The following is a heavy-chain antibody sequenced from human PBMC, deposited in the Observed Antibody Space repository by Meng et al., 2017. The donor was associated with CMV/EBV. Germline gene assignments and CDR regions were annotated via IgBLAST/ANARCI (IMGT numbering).Heavy chain of an antibody. Sequence: GESLKISCAASGFTFSSYGMHWVRQAPGKGLEWVAFIRYDGSNKYYADSVKGRFTISRDNSKNTLYLQMNSLRAEDTAVYYCAKDRSYYYYYGMDVRGQGTTVTVSS. J-gene: IGHJ6*02. CDR2: IRYDGSNK. D-gene: IGHD1-26*01. CDR1: GFTFSSYG. V-gene: IGHV3-30*02. CDR3: AKDRSYYYYYGMDV.